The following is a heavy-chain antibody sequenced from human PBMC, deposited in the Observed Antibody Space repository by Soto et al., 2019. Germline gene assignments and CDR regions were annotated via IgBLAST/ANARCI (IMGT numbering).Heavy chain of an antibody. J-gene: IGHJ6*02. CDR2: IIPILGIT. V-gene: IGHV1-69*02. CDR3: ARRIYCGADCYSKFYYGMDV. Sequence: QVQLVQSGAEVRKPGSSVKVSCKASGSTFSSYTVNWVRQAPGQGLEWIGRIIPILGITNYARRFQGRVTITADRSTNTAYMELTSLTSEDTAVYYCARRIYCGADCYSKFYYGMDVWGQGTTVTVSS. D-gene: IGHD2-21*02. CDR1: GSTFSSYT.